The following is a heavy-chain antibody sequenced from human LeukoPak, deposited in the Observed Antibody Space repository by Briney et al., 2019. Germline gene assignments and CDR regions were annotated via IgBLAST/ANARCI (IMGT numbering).Heavy chain of an antibody. D-gene: IGHD2-2*01. V-gene: IGHV4-34*01. CDR1: GGSFSGYY. CDR3: ARPRDSTTGWFDP. Sequence: PSETLSLTCAVYGGSFSGYYWSWIRQPPGKGLEWIGEINHSGSTNYNPSLKSRVTISVDTSKNQFSLKLSSVTAADTAVYYCARPRDSTTGWFDPWGQGTLVTVSS. J-gene: IGHJ5*02. CDR2: INHSGST.